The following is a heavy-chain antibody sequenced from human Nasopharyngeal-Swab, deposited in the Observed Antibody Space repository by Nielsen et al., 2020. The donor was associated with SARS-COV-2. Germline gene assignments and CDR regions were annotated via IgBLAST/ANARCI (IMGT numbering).Heavy chain of an antibody. CDR3: ARGRDIVVEPTDTDAFDI. Sequence: SVKVSCKASGGTFTSYGISWVRQAPGQGLEWMGGIIPLFDTAYYAQRFQGRVTITADESTSTAYMGLSSLRSEDTAVYYCARGRDIVVEPTDTDAFDIWGQGTMVTVSS. J-gene: IGHJ3*02. CDR1: GGTFTSYG. V-gene: IGHV1-69*13. CDR2: IIPLFDTA. D-gene: IGHD2-2*01.